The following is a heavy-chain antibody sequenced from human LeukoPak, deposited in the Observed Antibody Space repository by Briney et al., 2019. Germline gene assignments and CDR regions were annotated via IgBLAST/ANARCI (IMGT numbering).Heavy chain of an antibody. V-gene: IGHV4-4*07. CDR2: TYTSGTT. Sequence: PSETLSLTCTVSGGSISSYYWSWIRQPAGKGLEWIGRTYTSGTTFYNPSLKSRVTMSVDTSKNQFSLKLNSVTAADTAVYYCARGSYSSTGRFYFDYWGQGTLVTVSS. D-gene: IGHD6-13*01. CDR1: GGSISSYY. CDR3: ARGSYSSTGRFYFDY. J-gene: IGHJ4*02.